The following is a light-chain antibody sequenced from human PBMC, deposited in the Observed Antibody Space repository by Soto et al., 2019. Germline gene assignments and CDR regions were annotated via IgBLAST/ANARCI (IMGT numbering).Light chain of an antibody. CDR1: SSNIGAGYD. CDR3: QSYDSSLSGSRV. Sequence: QAVVTQPPSVSGAPGQRVTISCTGGSSNIGAGYDVHWYQQLPGTAPKLLIYGNSNRPSGVPDRFSGSKSGTSAFLAITGLQAEDEADYYCQSYDSSLSGSRVFGGGTKLTVL. CDR2: GNS. V-gene: IGLV1-40*01. J-gene: IGLJ3*02.